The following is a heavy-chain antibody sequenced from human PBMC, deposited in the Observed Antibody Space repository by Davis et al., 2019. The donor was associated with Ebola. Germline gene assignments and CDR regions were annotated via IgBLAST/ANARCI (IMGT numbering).Heavy chain of an antibody. CDR2: FDPEDGEI. Sequence: AASVKVPCKVSPYSLTVLALQWVRQAPGKGLEWMGGFDPEDGEIVYAQKFQGRVTMTEDTSTDTAYMELSSLRSGDTAIYYCATVRAHSRHDNWGQGTLVTVSS. V-gene: IGHV1-24*01. D-gene: IGHD3-22*01. CDR3: ATVRAHSRHDN. J-gene: IGHJ4*02. CDR1: PYSLTVLA.